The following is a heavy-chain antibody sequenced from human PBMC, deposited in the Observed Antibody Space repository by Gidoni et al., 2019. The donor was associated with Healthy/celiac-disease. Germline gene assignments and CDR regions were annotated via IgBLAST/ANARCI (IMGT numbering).Heavy chain of an antibody. J-gene: IGHJ6*03. CDR2: IYTSGST. D-gene: IGHD2-2*01. CDR1: PGSISSHS. Sequence: QVQLQESGPGLVTPSETLSLTCTVSPGSISSHSWSWIRQPAGKGLEWIGRIYTSGSTNYNPPLKSRVTMSVDTSKNQFSLKLSSVTAADTAVYYCARLTVVVPAAMSYYYYYMDVWGKGTTVTVSS. CDR3: ARLTVVVPAAMSYYYYYMDV. V-gene: IGHV4-4*07.